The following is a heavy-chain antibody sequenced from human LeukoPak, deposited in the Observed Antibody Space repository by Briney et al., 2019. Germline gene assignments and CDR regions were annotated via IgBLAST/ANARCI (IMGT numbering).Heavy chain of an antibody. J-gene: IGHJ5*02. CDR1: GGSISSYY. Sequence: SETLSLTCTVSGGSISSYYWSWIRQPPGKGLEWIGYIYYSGSTNYNPSLKSRVTISVDTSKNQFSLKLSSVTAADTAVYYCARYRDGYNQGWFDPWGQGTLVTVSS. CDR3: ARYRDGYNQGWFDP. CDR2: IYYSGST. D-gene: IGHD5-24*01. V-gene: IGHV4-59*08.